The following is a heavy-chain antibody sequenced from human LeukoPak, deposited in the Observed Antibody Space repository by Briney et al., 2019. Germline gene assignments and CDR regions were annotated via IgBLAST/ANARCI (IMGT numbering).Heavy chain of an antibody. CDR3: AGHDYIWGNYPNYFDY. Sequence: SETLSLTCTVSGYSISSGYFWGWIRQPPGKGLEWIGGIYHSGTTYYNPSLKSRVTISIDTSKNHFSLKVNSVTAADTAVYYCAGHDYIWGNYPNYFDYWGQGILVTVSS. D-gene: IGHD3-16*02. CDR1: GYSISSGYF. CDR2: IYHSGTT. J-gene: IGHJ4*02. V-gene: IGHV4-38-2*02.